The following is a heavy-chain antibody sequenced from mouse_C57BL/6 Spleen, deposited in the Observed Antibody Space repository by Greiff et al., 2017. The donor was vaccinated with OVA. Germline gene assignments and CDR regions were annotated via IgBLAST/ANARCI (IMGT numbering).Heavy chain of an antibody. J-gene: IGHJ3*01. CDR2: INPGSGGT. Sequence: VQLQQSGAELVRPGTSVKVSCKASGYAFTNYLIEWVKQRPGQGLEWIGVINPGSGGTNYNEKFKGKATLTADKSSSTAYMQRSSLTSEDSAVYFCARGAGRFAYWGQGTLVTVSA. V-gene: IGHV1-54*01. CDR3: ARGAGRFAY. CDR1: GYAFTNYL.